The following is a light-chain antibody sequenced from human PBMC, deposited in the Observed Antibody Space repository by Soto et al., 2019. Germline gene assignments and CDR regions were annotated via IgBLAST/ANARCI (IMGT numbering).Light chain of an antibody. Sequence: QSALTQPASVSGSPGQSITISCTGTSSDVGGYNFVSWYQQHPGKAPKLMIYEVSNRPSGVSNRFSGSKSGHTASLTISGLQAEDEADYYCSSYTSSNTLVFGGGTKLTVL. V-gene: IGLV2-14*01. CDR1: SSDVGGYNF. CDR3: SSYTSSNTLV. J-gene: IGLJ3*02. CDR2: EVS.